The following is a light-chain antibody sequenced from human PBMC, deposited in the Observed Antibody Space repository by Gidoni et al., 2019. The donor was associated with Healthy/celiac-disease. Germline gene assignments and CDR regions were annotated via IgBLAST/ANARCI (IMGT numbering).Light chain of an antibody. CDR3: QQYGSSPYT. CDR1: QSVSSSY. Sequence: DIVLTPSPGTLSLSPGERATLSCRASQSVSSSYLAWYQQKPGQDPRLLIYGASSRATGIPDRISGSGSGTDFTLTISRLEPEDFAVYYCQQYGSSPYTFGQGTKLEIK. CDR2: GAS. V-gene: IGKV3-20*01. J-gene: IGKJ2*01.